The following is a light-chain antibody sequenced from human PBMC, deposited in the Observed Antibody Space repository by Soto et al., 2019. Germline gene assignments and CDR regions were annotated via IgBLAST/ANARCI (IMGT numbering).Light chain of an antibody. Sequence: EIVLTPSPGTLSLSPVERATLSCRASQSVSSSYLAWYQQKPGQAPRLLIYDASSRATGIPDRFSGGGSGTDFTLTISRLEPEDFAVYYCQQYNEWPSWTFGQGTKVDIK. CDR3: QQYNEWPSWT. J-gene: IGKJ1*01. V-gene: IGKV3-20*01. CDR1: QSVSSSY. CDR2: DAS.